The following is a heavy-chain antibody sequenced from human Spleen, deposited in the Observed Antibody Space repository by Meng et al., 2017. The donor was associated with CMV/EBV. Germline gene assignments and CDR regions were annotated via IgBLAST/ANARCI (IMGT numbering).Heavy chain of an antibody. Sequence: SVMVSCKTSGGTFNTFTINWVPHAPGQGLEWMGRIIPIFGTTNYAPKFQGRATLTTDQSTGTLFMELNSLKFQDTDVYYCASEEVELGTSWGQGTLVTVSS. V-gene: IGHV1-69*05. J-gene: IGHJ5*02. CDR3: ASEEVELGTS. D-gene: IGHD1-14*01. CDR1: GGTFNTFT. CDR2: IIPIFGTT.